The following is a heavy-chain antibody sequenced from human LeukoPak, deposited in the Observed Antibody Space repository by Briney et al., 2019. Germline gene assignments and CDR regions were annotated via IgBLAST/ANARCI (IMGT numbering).Heavy chain of an antibody. CDR2: ISYDGSNK. V-gene: IGHV3-30*18. J-gene: IGHJ4*02. CDR1: GFTFSSYE. Sequence: GGSLRLSCAASGFTFSSYEMNWVRQAPGKGLEWVAVISYDGSNKYYADSVKGRFTISRDNSKNTLYLQMNSLRAEDTAVYYCAKDLADCSGGSCYSRFDYWGQGTLVTVSS. D-gene: IGHD2-15*01. CDR3: AKDLADCSGGSCYSRFDY.